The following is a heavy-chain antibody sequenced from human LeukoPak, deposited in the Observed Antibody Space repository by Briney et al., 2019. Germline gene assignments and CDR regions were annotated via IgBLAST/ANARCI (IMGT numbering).Heavy chain of an antibody. CDR2: MNPNSGNT. Sequence: ASVKVSCKASGYTFTSYDINWVRQATGQGLEWMGWMNPNSGNTGYAQKFQGRVTMTRNTSISTAYMELSSLRSEDTAVYYCARGTYYDFWSGYYTNNQFDYWGQETLVTVSS. D-gene: IGHD3-3*01. CDR3: ARGTYYDFWSGYYTNNQFDY. V-gene: IGHV1-8*01. CDR1: GYTFTSYD. J-gene: IGHJ4*02.